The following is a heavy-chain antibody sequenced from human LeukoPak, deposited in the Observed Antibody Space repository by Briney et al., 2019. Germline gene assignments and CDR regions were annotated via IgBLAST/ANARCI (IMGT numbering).Heavy chain of an antibody. V-gene: IGHV1-2*02. CDR1: GYTFTGHY. D-gene: IGHD6-19*01. J-gene: IGHJ4*02. CDR3: AREIAMAGSFDY. CDR2: INPSTGVT. Sequence: GASVKVSCKASGYTFTGHYMHWVRQAPGQGLEWMGWINPSTGVTKYAQKFQGRVTMTGDTSINTAYMELSSLRSDDTAVYYCAREIAMAGSFDYWGQGTLVTVSS.